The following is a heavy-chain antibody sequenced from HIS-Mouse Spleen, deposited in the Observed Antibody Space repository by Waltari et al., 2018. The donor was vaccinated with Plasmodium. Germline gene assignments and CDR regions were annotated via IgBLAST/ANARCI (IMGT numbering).Heavy chain of an antibody. CDR2: IYYSGRT. V-gene: IGHV4-31*03. J-gene: IGHJ5*02. D-gene: IGHD3-3*01. CDR1: GGSFSSGGYY. CDR3: ARGSIRFVADR. Sequence: QVQLQESGPGLVKPSQTLSLTCTVSGGSFSSGGYYWSWIRQYPGKGLEWIGYIYYSGRTCYNPTLKGRVTISVETLKNQCSLKLSSVTAADTAVYYCARGSIRFVADRGGQGTLVTVSS.